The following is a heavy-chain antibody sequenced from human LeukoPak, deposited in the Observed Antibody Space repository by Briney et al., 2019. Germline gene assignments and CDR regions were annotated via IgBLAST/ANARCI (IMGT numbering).Heavy chain of an antibody. CDR2: RDKSGWS. D-gene: IGHD6-13*01. CDR3: AGGGAVVGAADY. Sequence: PSETLSLTCTVSGASIRSYYWSWIRQAPGKGLEWIGYRDKSGWSKFNPSLESRVSISVDISENQFSLKVTAVSAADTAVYYCAGGGAVVGAADYWGQGTLVTVSS. J-gene: IGHJ4*02. CDR1: GASIRSYY. V-gene: IGHV4-59*01.